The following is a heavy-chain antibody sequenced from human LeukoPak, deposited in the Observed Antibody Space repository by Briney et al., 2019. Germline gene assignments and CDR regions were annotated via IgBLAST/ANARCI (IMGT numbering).Heavy chain of an antibody. Sequence: SAKVSCKASGGTFSSYAISWVRQAPGQGLEWMGRIIPILGIANYAQKFQGRVTITADKSTSTAYMELSSLRSEDTAVYYCASPGPHIVVVPAAMGYYYGMDVWGQGTTVTVSS. V-gene: IGHV1-69*04. J-gene: IGHJ6*02. CDR3: ASPGPHIVVVPAAMGYYYGMDV. CDR1: GGTFSSYA. CDR2: IIPILGIA. D-gene: IGHD2-2*01.